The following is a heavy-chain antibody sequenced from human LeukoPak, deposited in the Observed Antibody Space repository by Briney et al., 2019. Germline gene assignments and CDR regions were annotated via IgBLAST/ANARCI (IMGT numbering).Heavy chain of an antibody. CDR1: GFTFSSYA. D-gene: IGHD3-10*01. V-gene: IGHV4-34*01. J-gene: IGHJ4*02. CDR2: VNHSGST. Sequence: LRLSCAASGFTFSSYAMHWVRQAPGKVLEWIGEVNHSGSTNYNPSLKSRVTISVDTSKNQFSLKLSSVTAADTAVYSCARGRYYGSGSYFYYWGQGTLVTVSS. CDR3: ARGRYYGSGSYFYY.